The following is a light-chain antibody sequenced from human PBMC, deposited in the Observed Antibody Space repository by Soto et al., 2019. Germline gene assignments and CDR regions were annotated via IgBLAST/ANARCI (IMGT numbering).Light chain of an antibody. J-gene: IGLJ2*01. CDR2: VTN. Sequence: QSVLTQPPSVSGAPGQRVTISCTGSGSNIGAGYDVHWYQQFPGTAPKLLIFVTNNRPSGVPDRFSGSKTGTSASLAITGLRAEDEADYYCHTYDSSLSSSIFGAGTKVTVL. V-gene: IGLV1-40*01. CDR1: GSNIGAGYD. CDR3: HTYDSSLSSSI.